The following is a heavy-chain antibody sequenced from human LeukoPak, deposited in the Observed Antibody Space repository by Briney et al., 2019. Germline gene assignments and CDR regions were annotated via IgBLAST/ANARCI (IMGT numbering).Heavy chain of an antibody. CDR2: IYYSGST. Sequence: SETLSLTCTVSGGSISSSSYSWGWIRQPPGKGLEWIGSIYYSGSTYYNPSLKSRVTISVDTSKNQFSLKLSSVTAADTAVYYCAREGSWLATDYWGQGTLVTVSS. CDR1: GGSISSSSYS. J-gene: IGHJ4*02. D-gene: IGHD6-19*01. CDR3: AREGSWLATDY. V-gene: IGHV4-39*02.